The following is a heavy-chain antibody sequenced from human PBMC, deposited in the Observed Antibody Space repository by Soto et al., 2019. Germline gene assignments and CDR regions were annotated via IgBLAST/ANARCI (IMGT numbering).Heavy chain of an antibody. Sequence: QVQLQQWGAGLLKPSETLSLTCAVYGGSFSGYYWSWIRQPPGKGLEWIGEINHSGSTNYNPSLKSRVTISVDTAKDQFSLKVSSVTAADTAVYYCARGGPNYDFWSGYYSRNYYYYGMDVWGQGTTVTVSS. CDR3: ARGGPNYDFWSGYYSRNYYYYGMDV. J-gene: IGHJ6*02. CDR1: GGSFSGYY. CDR2: INHSGST. D-gene: IGHD3-3*01. V-gene: IGHV4-34*01.